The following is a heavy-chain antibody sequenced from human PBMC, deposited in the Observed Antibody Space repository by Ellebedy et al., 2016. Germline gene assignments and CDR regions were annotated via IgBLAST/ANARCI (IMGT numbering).Heavy chain of an antibody. CDR2: ISGSGGST. J-gene: IGHJ4*02. V-gene: IGHV3-23*01. CDR1: GGSISSYY. D-gene: IGHD6-13*01. Sequence: ETLSLTCTVSGGSISSYYWSWIRQPPGKGLEWVSAISGSGGSTYYADSVKGRFTISRDNSKNTLYLQMNSLRAEDTAVYYCAKDIRGDSSSWYYFDYWGQGTLVTVSS. CDR3: AKDIRGDSSSWYYFDY.